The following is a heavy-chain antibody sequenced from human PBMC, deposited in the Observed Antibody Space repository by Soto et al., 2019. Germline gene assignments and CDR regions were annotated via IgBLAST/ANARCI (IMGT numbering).Heavy chain of an antibody. CDR1: GDSTSNYY. CDR2: ISYSGNT. CDR3: ACLRGKRGSPIDY. Sequence: PLETLSLTCIISGDSTSNYYWSWIRQSPGKGLEWIGYISYSGNTNYNPSLKSRVTISVDTSKDQLSLKVTSVTAAVTAMYYCACLRGKRGSPIDYWGQGTQVTVSS. J-gene: IGHJ4*02. V-gene: IGHV4-59*01. D-gene: IGHD2-15*01.